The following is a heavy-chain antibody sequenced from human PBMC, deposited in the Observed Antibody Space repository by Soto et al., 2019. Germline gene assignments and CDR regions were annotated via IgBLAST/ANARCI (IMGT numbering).Heavy chain of an antibody. J-gene: IGHJ4*02. CDR3: AREKSGYSYGPIDY. Sequence: GASVKVSCKASGGTFSSYAISWVRQAPGQGLEWMGGIIPIFGTANYAQKFQGRVTITADESTSTAYMELSSLRSEDTAVYYCAREKSGYSYGPIDYWGQGTLVTVSS. CDR1: GGTFSSYA. V-gene: IGHV1-69*13. CDR2: IIPIFGTA. D-gene: IGHD5-18*01.